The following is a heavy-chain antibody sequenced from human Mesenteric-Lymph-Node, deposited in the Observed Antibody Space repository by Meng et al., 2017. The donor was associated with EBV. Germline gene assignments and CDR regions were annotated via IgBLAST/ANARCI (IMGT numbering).Heavy chain of an antibody. CDR1: GYTLSELS. CDR2: LDLTDGER. D-gene: IGHD3-16*01. V-gene: IGHV1-24*01. J-gene: IGHJ4*02. CDR3: ATGDYGRDVFDY. Sequence: QVQLVQSGAEVKKPGASVKVSCKVSGYTLSELSMHWVRQAPGKGLEWMGGLDLTDGERIYAQKFQGRVTMTEDTSTDTAYMELSSLRSEDTAVYYCATGDYGRDVFDYWGQGTLVTVSS.